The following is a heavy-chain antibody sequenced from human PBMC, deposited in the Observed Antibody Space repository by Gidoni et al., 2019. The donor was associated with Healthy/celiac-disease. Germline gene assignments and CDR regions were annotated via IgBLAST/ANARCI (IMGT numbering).Heavy chain of an antibody. J-gene: IGHJ4*02. V-gene: IGHV3-30*18. CDR1: GFTFSIYG. D-gene: IGHD6-19*01. CDR3: AKDVMYSSGWWDY. CDR2: ISYDGSNK. Sequence: QVQLVESGGGVVQPGRSLRRSCAASGFTFSIYGMHWVRQAPGKGLAWVAVISYDGSNKYYADSVKGRFPISRDNSKNTLYLQMNSLRAEDTAVYYCAKDVMYSSGWWDYWGQGTLVTVSS.